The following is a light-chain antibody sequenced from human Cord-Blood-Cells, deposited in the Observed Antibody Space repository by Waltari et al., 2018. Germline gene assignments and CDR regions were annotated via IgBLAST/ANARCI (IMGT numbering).Light chain of an antibody. J-gene: IGKJ3*01. Sequence: DIQMPQSPSPLSASVGDGVTITCRASQSISSWLAWYQQKPGKAPKLLIYKASSLESGVPSRFSGSGSGTEFTLTISSLQPDDFATYYCQQYNSYPFTFGPGTKVDIK. CDR1: QSISSW. V-gene: IGKV1-5*03. CDR2: KAS. CDR3: QQYNSYPFT.